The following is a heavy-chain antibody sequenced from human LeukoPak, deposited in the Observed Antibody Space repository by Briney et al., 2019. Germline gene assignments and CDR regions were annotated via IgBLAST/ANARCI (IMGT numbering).Heavy chain of an antibody. Sequence: GASVKVSCKASGYTFTSYGISWVRQAPGQGLEWMGWISAYNGNTNYAQKLQGRVTMTTDTSTSTAYMELRSLRSDDTAVYYCARARTVGRAEAGTGAPKNNWFDPWGQGTLVTVSS. CDR3: ARARTVGRAEAGTGAPKNNWFDP. CDR2: ISAYNGNT. D-gene: IGHD6-19*01. CDR1: GYTFTSYG. J-gene: IGHJ5*02. V-gene: IGHV1-18*01.